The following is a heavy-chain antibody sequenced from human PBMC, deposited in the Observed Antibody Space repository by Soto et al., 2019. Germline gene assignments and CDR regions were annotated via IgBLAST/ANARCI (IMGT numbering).Heavy chain of an antibody. J-gene: IGHJ4*02. Sequence: EVQLLESGGGLVQPGGSLRLSCAASGFTFSSYVMRWVRQAPGKGLEWVSAISGSGGSTYYADSVKGRFTISRDNSKNTLSLQMNSRRAADTAAYYCARRGSGSYFDYWCQGTLVTVSS. D-gene: IGHD1-26*01. CDR2: ISGSGGST. V-gene: IGHV3-23*01. CDR1: GFTFSSYV. CDR3: ARRGSGSYFDY.